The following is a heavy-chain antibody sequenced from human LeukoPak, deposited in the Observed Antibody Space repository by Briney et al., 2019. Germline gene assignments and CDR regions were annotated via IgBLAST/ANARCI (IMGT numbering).Heavy chain of an antibody. CDR3: ARAQPGYSGYDFVY. CDR1: GYTFTSYG. D-gene: IGHD5-12*01. Sequence: ASVKVSCKACGYTFTSYGISWVRQAPGQGLEWMVWISAYNGNTNYAQKLQGRVTMTTDTSTSTAYMELRSLISEDPAVYYCARAQPGYSGYDFVYWGQGTLVTVSS. CDR2: ISAYNGNT. J-gene: IGHJ4*02. V-gene: IGHV1-18*01.